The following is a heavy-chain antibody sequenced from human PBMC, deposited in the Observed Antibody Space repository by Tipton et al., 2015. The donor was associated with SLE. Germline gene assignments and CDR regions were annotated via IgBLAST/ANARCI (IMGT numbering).Heavy chain of an antibody. Sequence: TLSLTCTVSGGSISSYYWSWIRQPPGKGLEWIGYIYYSGSTNYNPSPKSRVTLSVDTSKNQFSLKLSSVTAADTAVYYCARDGRRWLQPSGWFDPWGQGTLVTVSS. V-gene: IGHV4-59*01. J-gene: IGHJ5*02. CDR2: IYYSGST. CDR1: GGSISSYY. CDR3: ARDGRRWLQPSGWFDP. D-gene: IGHD5-24*01.